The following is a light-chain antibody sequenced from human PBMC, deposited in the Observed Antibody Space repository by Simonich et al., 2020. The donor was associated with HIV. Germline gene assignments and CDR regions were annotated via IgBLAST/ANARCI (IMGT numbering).Light chain of an antibody. Sequence: EIVMTQSPATLSVSPGERATLSCRASQSVSRNLAWYQQKHGQAPRLLIYGASTRATGIPARFSGSGSGTEFTLTISSLLPEDFATYYCQQSYSNLRGTFGQGTKVEIK. CDR1: QSVSRN. V-gene: IGKV3-15*01. CDR2: GAS. J-gene: IGKJ1*01. CDR3: QQSYSNLRGT.